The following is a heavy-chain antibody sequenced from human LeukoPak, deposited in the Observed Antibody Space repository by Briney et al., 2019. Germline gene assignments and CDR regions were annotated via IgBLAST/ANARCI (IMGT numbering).Heavy chain of an antibody. J-gene: IGHJ4*02. D-gene: IGHD6-13*01. V-gene: IGHV1-69*06. CDR1: GYTFTSYD. CDR2: IIPIFGTA. Sequence: ASVKVSCKASGYTFTSYDISWVRQATGQGLEWMGGIIPIFGTANYAQKFQGRVTITADKSTSTAYMELSSLRSEDTAVYYCARALYTSRSYLATFSPTNFDYWGQGTLVTVSS. CDR3: ARALYTSRSYLATFSPTNFDY.